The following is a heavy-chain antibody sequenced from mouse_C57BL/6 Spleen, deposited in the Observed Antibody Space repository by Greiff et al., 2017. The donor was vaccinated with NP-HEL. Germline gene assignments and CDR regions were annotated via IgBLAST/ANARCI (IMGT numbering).Heavy chain of an antibody. CDR1: GYTFTSYW. CDR2: INPSSGYT. D-gene: IGHD3-2*01. V-gene: IGHV1-7*01. CDR3: ARGQTAAAPGFAY. Sequence: VQLQQSGAELAKPGASVKLSCKASGYTFTSYWMHWVKQRPGQGLEWIGYINPSSGYTKYSRKFKDKATLTADKSSSTAYMQRSSLTYGDFAVYYCARGQTAAAPGFAYWGQGTLVTVS. J-gene: IGHJ3*01.